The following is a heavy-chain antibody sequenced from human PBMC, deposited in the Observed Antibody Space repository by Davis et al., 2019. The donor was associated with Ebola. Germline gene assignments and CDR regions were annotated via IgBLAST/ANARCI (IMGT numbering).Heavy chain of an antibody. CDR2: VYPGDSDT. Sequence: GESLKIFCKGSGYNFARSWVVWVRQIPGKGLEWMGMVYPGDSDTRYSPSFQGQVTFSVDKSINTAYLQWSSLKASDTAVYYCARQMGSLTSAWGQGTTVTVSS. D-gene: IGHD2-8*01. V-gene: IGHV5-51*01. J-gene: IGHJ6*02. CDR3: ARQMGSLTSA. CDR1: GYNFARSW.